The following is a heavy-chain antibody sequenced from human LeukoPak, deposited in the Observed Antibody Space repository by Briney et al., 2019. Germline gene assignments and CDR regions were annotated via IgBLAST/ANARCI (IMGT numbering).Heavy chain of an antibody. D-gene: IGHD5-18*01. V-gene: IGHV3-23*01. J-gene: IGHJ4*02. CDR3: AKDWRRGYSYGFDY. CDR1: GFTFSSYV. Sequence: GGSLRLSCAASGFTFSSYVMSWVRQAPGKGLEWVSAISGSGGSTYYADSVKGRFTISRDNSKNTLYPQMNSLRAEDTAVYYCAKDWRRGYSYGFDYWGQGTLVTVSS. CDR2: ISGSGGST.